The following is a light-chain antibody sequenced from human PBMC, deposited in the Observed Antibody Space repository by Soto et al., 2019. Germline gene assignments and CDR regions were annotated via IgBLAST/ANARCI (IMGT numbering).Light chain of an antibody. CDR1: NSDIGSYSH. CDR3: ISYTGSSTSYV. J-gene: IGLJ1*01. V-gene: IGLV2-14*01. Sequence: ALTQPASVSGSPGQSITISCTGTNSDIGSYSHVAWYQQFPGKTPKLIIYEVSYRPSGVSHRFSASKSGNTASLTISGLQADDEADYYCISYTGSSTSYVFGTGTKVTVL. CDR2: EVS.